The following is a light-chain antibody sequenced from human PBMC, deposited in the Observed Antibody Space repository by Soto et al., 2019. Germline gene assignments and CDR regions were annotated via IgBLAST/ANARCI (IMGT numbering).Light chain of an antibody. V-gene: IGKV3-20*01. Sequence: EIVLTQSPGTLSLSPGERATLSCRASQSVSSAYLAWYQHKPGQPPPLLIYAASRRVTGIPDRFSGSGSGTDFTFTISRLEPEDFAVYYWQQYGSSATWTFGQGTKLEIK. CDR3: QQYGSSATWT. J-gene: IGKJ1*01. CDR2: AAS. CDR1: QSVSSAY.